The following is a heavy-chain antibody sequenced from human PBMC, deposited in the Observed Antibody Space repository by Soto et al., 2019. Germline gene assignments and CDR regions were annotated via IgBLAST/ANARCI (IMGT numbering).Heavy chain of an antibody. CDR3: ARDLGGWPDY. CDR2: INAGNGNT. CDR1: GDTFSTYT. D-gene: IGHD2-15*01. J-gene: IGHJ4*02. V-gene: IGHV1-3*01. Sequence: GASVKVACKASGDTFSTYTITWVRQAPGQGLEWMGWINAGNGNTKYSQKFQGRVTITRDTSASTAYMELSSLRSEDTAVYYCARDLGGWPDYWGQGTLVTVSS.